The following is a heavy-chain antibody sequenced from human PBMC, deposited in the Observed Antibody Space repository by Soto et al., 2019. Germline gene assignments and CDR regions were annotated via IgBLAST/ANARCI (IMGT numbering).Heavy chain of an antibody. CDR3: ARLSSSGWPIEY. Sequence: SETLSLTCTVSGGSISSGGYYWNKIRQHPGKGLEWIGYTYYSGNTYYNPSLNSRVTISADTSKSQFSLKLSSVTAADTAVYYCARLSSSGWPIEYWGQGALATVSS. D-gene: IGHD6-19*01. V-gene: IGHV4-31*03. J-gene: IGHJ4*02. CDR2: TYYSGNT. CDR1: GGSISSGGYY.